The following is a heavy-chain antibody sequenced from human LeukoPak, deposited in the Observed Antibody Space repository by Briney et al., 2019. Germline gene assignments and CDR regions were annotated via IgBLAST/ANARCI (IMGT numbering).Heavy chain of an antibody. CDR3: AREIYGIDS. J-gene: IGHJ4*02. CDR2: INQDGSKK. CDR1: GFTFGSYW. Sequence: GGSLRLSCAASGFTFGSYWLSWVRQAPGKGLEWLANINQDGSKKNYVDSVKGRFTTSRDNAKNSVYLQMDSLRAGDTAVYYCAREIYGIDSWGQGTPVAVSS. D-gene: IGHD4-17*01. V-gene: IGHV3-7*01.